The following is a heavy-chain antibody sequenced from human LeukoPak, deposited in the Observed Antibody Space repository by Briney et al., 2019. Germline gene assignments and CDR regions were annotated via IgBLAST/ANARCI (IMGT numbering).Heavy chain of an antibody. J-gene: IGHJ4*02. CDR2: IYYTGST. V-gene: IGHV4-59*01. D-gene: IGHD6-19*01. CDR3: AGGAVAGTFDY. CDR1: GGSISNYY. Sequence: SETLSLTCTASGGSISNYYWNWIRQPPGEGLEWIGYIYYTGSTNYNPSLKSRVTMSVDTSKNQFSLNLRSVTPEDTAVYYCAGGAVAGTFDYWGQGTLVTVSS.